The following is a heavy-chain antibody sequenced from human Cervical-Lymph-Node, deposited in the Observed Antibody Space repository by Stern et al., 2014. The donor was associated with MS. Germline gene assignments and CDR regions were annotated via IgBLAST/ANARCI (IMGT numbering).Heavy chain of an antibody. CDR1: GGSINSRGYY. D-gene: IGHD3-10*01. Sequence: QVQLQESGPGLVKPSQTLSLTCTVSGGSINSRGYYWSWIRQHPGKGLEWIGYIYYTGSTYYNPSLKSRVTISIDTSTKHLSLNLRSVTAADTAVYFCARAHSSYGSGIYNYWGQGTLVTVSS. CDR2: IYYTGST. J-gene: IGHJ4*02. V-gene: IGHV4-31*03. CDR3: ARAHSSYGSGIYNY.